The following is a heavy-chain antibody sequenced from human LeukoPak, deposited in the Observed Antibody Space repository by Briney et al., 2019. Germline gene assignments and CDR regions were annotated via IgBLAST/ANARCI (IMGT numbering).Heavy chain of an antibody. D-gene: IGHD1-1*01. J-gene: IGHJ4*02. CDR3: ARERPGKSNDY. V-gene: IGHV3-30-3*01. Sequence: GGSLRLSCAASGFTFSSYAMHWVRQAPGKGLEWVAVISYDGSNKYYADSVKGRFTISRDNSKNTLYLQMNSLRAEDTAVYYCARERPGKSNDYWGQGTLVTVSS. CDR2: ISYDGSNK. CDR1: GFTFSSYA.